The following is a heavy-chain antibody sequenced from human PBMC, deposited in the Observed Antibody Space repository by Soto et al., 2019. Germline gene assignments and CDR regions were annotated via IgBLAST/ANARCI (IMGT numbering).Heavy chain of an antibody. V-gene: IGHV4-34*01. D-gene: IGHD6-6*01. J-gene: IGHJ4*02. CDR3: ARPFVVSSSWDY. CDR2: IHHSGST. Sequence: QVQLQQWGAGLLKPSETLSLTCAVYGGSFSGYYWSWIRKPPGKGLDWLGEIHHSGSTNYNPSLKSRVTISVDTSKNQVSLKLSSVTAADTAVYYCARPFVVSSSWDYWGQGTLVTVSS. CDR1: GGSFSGYY.